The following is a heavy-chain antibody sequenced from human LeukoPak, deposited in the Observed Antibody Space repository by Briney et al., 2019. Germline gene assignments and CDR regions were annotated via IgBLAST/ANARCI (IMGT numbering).Heavy chain of an antibody. CDR1: GFTFSSYA. V-gene: IGHV3-23*01. D-gene: IGHD6-13*01. CDR2: LSGSGGST. Sequence: GGSLRLSCAASGFTFSSYAMSWVRQAPGKGLEWVSALSGSGGSTYYADSVKGRFTISRDNSKNTLYLQMNSLRAEDTAVYYCARVSGDSSSWYNLGYFDYWGQGTLVTVSS. CDR3: ARVSGDSSSWYNLGYFDY. J-gene: IGHJ4*02.